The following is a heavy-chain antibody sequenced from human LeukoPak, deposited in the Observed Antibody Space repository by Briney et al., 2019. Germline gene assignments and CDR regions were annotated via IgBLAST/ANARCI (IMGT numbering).Heavy chain of an antibody. Sequence: PSETLSLTCAVYGGSFSGYYWSWIRQPPGKGLEWIGEINHSGSTNYNPSLKSRVTISVDRSKNQFSLKLSSVTAADTAVYYCARVTMVRGVIIPNYYFDYWGQGTLVTVSS. CDR2: INHSGST. CDR3: ARVTMVRGVIIPNYYFDY. D-gene: IGHD3-10*01. J-gene: IGHJ4*02. V-gene: IGHV4-34*01. CDR1: GGSFSGYY.